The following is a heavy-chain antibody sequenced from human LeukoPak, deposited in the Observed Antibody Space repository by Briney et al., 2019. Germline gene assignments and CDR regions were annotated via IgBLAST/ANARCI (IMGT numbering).Heavy chain of an antibody. CDR1: GYTFTSYD. D-gene: IGHD3-10*01. J-gene: IGHJ4*02. CDR3: ARDRYYYGSGKVDYFDY. V-gene: IGHV1-8*01. CDR2: MNPNSGNT. Sequence: ASVKVSCKASGYTFTSYDINWVRQATGQGLEWMGWMNPNSGNTGYAQKFQGRVTMTTDTSTSTAYMELRSLRSDDTAVYYCARDRYYYGSGKVDYFDYWGQGTLVTVSS.